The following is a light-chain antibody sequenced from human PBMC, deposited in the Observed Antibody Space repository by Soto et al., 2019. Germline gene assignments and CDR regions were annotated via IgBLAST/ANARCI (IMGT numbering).Light chain of an antibody. V-gene: IGKV3-20*01. J-gene: IGKJ2*01. CDR3: QQYVSSAPVMYT. Sequence: EIVLTQSPGTLSLSPGERATLSCRASQSVSSSYLAWYQHKPGQAPRLLIYGASSSATGIPHRFSGSGSGTEFTLTISRLEPEDFAVYSCQQYVSSAPVMYTFGQGTKREL. CDR1: QSVSSSY. CDR2: GAS.